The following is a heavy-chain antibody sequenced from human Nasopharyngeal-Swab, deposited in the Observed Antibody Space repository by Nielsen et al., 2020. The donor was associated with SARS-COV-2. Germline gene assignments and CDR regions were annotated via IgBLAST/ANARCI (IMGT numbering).Heavy chain of an antibody. CDR2: IYYSGST. CDR3: ARDDVYCNSTSCYRAPLNY. V-gene: IGHV4-30-4*01. D-gene: IGHD2-2*01. Sequence: WIRQPPGKGLEWIGYIYYSGSTYYNPSLKSRVTISVDTSKNQFSLKLSSVTAADTAVYYCARDDVYCNSTSCYRAPLNYWGQGTLVTVSS. J-gene: IGHJ4*02.